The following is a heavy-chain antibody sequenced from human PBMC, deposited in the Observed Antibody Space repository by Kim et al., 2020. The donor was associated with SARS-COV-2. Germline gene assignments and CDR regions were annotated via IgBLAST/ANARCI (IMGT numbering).Heavy chain of an antibody. CDR2: FDPEDGET. V-gene: IGHV1-24*01. Sequence: ASVKVSCKVSGYTLTELSMHWVRQAPGKGLEWMGGFDPEDGETIYAQKFQDRVTMTEDTSTDTAYMELSSLRSEDTAVYYCATYVAEYTMIVVPSSFDYWGQGTLVTVSS. J-gene: IGHJ4*02. CDR3: ATYVAEYTMIVVPSSFDY. D-gene: IGHD3-22*01. CDR1: GYTLTELS.